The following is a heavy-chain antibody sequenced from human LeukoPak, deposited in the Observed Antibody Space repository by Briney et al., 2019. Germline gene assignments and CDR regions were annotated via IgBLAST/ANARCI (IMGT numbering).Heavy chain of an antibody. V-gene: IGHV4-30-2*01. CDR1: GGSISSGGYS. CDR2: IYHSGST. Sequence: SQTLSLTCAVSGGSISSGGYSWSWVRQPPGKGLEWIGYIYHSGSTYYNRSLKSRVTISVDRSKNQFSLKLSSVTAADTAVYYCARVRGWYYFDYWGQGTLVTVSS. J-gene: IGHJ4*02. CDR3: ARVRGWYYFDY. D-gene: IGHD6-19*01.